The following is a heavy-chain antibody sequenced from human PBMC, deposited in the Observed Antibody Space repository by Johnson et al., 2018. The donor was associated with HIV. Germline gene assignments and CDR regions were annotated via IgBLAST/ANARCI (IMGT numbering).Heavy chain of an antibody. CDR2: IGTAGDT. D-gene: IGHD6-6*01. CDR3: ARDSSNSFRFEMYAFDI. CDR1: GFTFTSHG. V-gene: IGHV3-13*01. J-gene: IGHJ3*02. Sequence: VQLVESGGGVVQPGRSLRLPCAASGFTFTSHGMHWVRQATGKGLEWVSAIGTAGDTYYPGPVKGRFTISRDNSKNTLYLQMNSLRPEDTAVYYCARDSSNSFRFEMYAFDIWGQGTMVTVSS.